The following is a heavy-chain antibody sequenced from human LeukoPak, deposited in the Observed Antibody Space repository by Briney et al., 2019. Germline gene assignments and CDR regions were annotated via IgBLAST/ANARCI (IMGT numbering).Heavy chain of an antibody. D-gene: IGHD6-19*01. CDR3: ARRALAALGAFDI. Sequence: ASVKVSCKASGGTFSSCAISWVRQAPGQGLEWMGGIIPIFGTANYAQKFQGRVTITADESTSTAYMELSSLRSEDTAVYYCARRALAALGAFDIWGQGTMVTVSS. J-gene: IGHJ3*02. V-gene: IGHV1-69*13. CDR1: GGTFSSCA. CDR2: IIPIFGTA.